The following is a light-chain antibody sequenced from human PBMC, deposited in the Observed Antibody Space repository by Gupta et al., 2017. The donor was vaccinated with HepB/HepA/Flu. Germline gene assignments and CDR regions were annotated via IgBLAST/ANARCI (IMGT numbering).Light chain of an antibody. CDR1: SSDVRSYNL. Sequence: QPALTQPASVSGSPGQSITISCTGSSSDVRSYNLVSWYQQHPGKAPKLMIFEVNKRPSGVSYRISGSKSANTASLTISGLRAEDEADYYCCSYVGSRWIFGGGTRLTV. V-gene: IGLV2-23*02. CDR2: EVN. CDR3: CSYVGSRWI. J-gene: IGLJ2*01.